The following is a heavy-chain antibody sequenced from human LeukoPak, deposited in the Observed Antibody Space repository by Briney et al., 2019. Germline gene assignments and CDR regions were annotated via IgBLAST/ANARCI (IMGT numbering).Heavy chain of an antibody. J-gene: IGHJ4*02. V-gene: IGHV4-59*08. CDR2: IYYSGST. D-gene: IGHD2-2*01. CDR3: ARSDHQPGSFDY. CDR1: GGSISSYY. Sequence: PSETLSLTCTVSGGSISSYYWSWIRQPPGKGLEWIGYIYYSGSTNYNPSLKSRVTISVDTSKNQFSLKLRSVTAADTAVYYCARSDHQPGSFDYWGQGTLVTVSS.